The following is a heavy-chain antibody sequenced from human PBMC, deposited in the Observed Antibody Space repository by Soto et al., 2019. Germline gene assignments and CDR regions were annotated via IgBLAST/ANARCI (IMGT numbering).Heavy chain of an antibody. V-gene: IGHV3-48*02. J-gene: IGHJ4*02. Sequence: EVQLVESGGALVQPGGSLRLSCAASGFTFDYFTMNWVRQAPGKGLEWVSYISDSSRTVNYADSVKGRFTISRDNPKNSLFLQMHSLRDEDTAVHYCVTQIDLGHCSSPTCYKNVGYFDFWGQGTLVTLSS. CDR3: VTQIDLGHCSSPTCYKNVGYFDF. CDR1: GFTFDYFT. D-gene: IGHD2-2*01. CDR2: ISDSSRTV.